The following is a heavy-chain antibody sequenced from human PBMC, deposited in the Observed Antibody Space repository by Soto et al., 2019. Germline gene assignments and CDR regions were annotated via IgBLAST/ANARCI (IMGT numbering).Heavy chain of an antibody. CDR3: ARLYSSGWYGPGRY. V-gene: IGHV3-20*04. CDR1: GFSFSDYA. D-gene: IGHD6-19*01. J-gene: IGHJ4*02. CDR2: INWNGGST. Sequence: PGGSLRLSCAASGFSFSDYAMHWVRQAPGKGLEWVSGINWNGGSTGYADSVKGRFTISRDNAKNSLYLQMNGLRAEDTALYYCARLYSSGWYGPGRYWGQGTLVTVSS.